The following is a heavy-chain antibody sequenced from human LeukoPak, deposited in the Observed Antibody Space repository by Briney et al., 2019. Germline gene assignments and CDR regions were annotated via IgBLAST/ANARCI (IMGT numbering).Heavy chain of an antibody. D-gene: IGHD3-22*01. CDR1: GFTFTNYG. Sequence: GGSLRLSCAASGFTFTNYGMHWVRQAPGKGLEWVAVIWYDGSIKYYADSVKGRFTISRDNSKNTLYLQMNSLRAEDTAVYYCARAYYYDTSATPDYWGQGTLVTVSS. J-gene: IGHJ4*02. CDR2: IWYDGSIK. V-gene: IGHV3-33*01. CDR3: ARAYYYDTSATPDY.